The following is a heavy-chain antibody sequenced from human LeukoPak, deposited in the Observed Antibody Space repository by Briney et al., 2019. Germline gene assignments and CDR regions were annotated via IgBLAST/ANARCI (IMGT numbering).Heavy chain of an antibody. D-gene: IGHD1-7*01. Sequence: SETLSLTCTVSGGSISSGGYYWSWIRQPPGKGLEWIGYIYHSGSTYYNPSLKSRVTISVDRSKNQFSLKLSSVTAADTAVYYCARGGELELRPSWGQGTLVTVSS. V-gene: IGHV4-30-2*01. CDR1: GGSISSGGYY. CDR2: IYHSGST. J-gene: IGHJ4*02. CDR3: ARGGELELRPS.